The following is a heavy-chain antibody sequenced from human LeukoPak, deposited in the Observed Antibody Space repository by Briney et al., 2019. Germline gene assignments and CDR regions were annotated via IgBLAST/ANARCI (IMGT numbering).Heavy chain of an antibody. CDR1: GFTFTNYA. CDR2: INPDGGS. D-gene: IGHD2-15*01. Sequence: GGSLRLSCQASGFTFTNYAMSWVRQAPGKGLEWVSSINPDGGSFFADSVKGRFTISRNDSRSVVYLQMNSLSAEDTAVYYCARSGVATCHYWGQGILVTVSS. V-gene: IGHV3-23*01. CDR3: ARSGVATCHY. J-gene: IGHJ4*02.